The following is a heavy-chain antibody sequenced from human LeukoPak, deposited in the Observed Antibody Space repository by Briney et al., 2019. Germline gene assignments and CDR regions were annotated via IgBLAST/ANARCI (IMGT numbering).Heavy chain of an antibody. Sequence: SETLSLTCNVSGGSISSNTYFWGWIRRPPGKGLEWIGSIRYSGSTYYNPSLKSRVTMSVDTSKNQFSLKLSSVTAADTAVYYCARAEYYYDSSGYRNWYFDLWGRGTLVTVSS. CDR1: GGSISSNTYF. CDR2: IRYSGST. V-gene: IGHV4-39*07. J-gene: IGHJ2*01. D-gene: IGHD3-22*01. CDR3: ARAEYYYDSSGYRNWYFDL.